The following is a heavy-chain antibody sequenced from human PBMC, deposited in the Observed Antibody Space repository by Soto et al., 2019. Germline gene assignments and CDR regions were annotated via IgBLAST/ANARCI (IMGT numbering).Heavy chain of an antibody. Sequence: AGGSLRLSCAASGFTFSSYAMSWVRQAPGKGLEWVSAISGSGGSTYYADSVKGRFTISRDNSKNTLYLQMNSLRAEDTAVYYCAKGDLIVVVPAANFDYWGQGTLVTVYS. J-gene: IGHJ4*02. V-gene: IGHV3-23*01. CDR3: AKGDLIVVVPAANFDY. CDR2: ISGSGGST. CDR1: GFTFSSYA. D-gene: IGHD2-2*01.